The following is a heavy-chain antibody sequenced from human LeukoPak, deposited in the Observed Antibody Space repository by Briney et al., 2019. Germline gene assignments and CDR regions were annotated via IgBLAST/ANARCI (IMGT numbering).Heavy chain of an antibody. CDR2: IIPIFGTA. V-gene: IGHV1-69*13. CDR1: GGTFSSYA. Sequence: SVKASCKASGGTFSSYAISWVRQAPGQGLEWMGGIIPIFGTANYAQKFQGRVTITADESTSTAYMELSSLRSEDTAVYYCASILTDYYYYGMDVWGQGTTVSVSS. J-gene: IGHJ6*02. CDR3: ASILTDYYYYGMDV. D-gene: IGHD3-9*01.